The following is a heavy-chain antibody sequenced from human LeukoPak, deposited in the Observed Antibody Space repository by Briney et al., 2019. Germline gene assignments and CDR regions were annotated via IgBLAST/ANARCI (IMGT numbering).Heavy chain of an antibody. CDR1: GGSLSSSSYY. D-gene: IGHD3-22*01. Sequence: PSETLSLTCTVSGGSLSSSSYYWGWIRQPPGKGLEWFGRIYYSGSTYYNPSLKSRVTRSVDTSKNQFSPKLSSVTAADTAVFYCASLTTADAFHIGGQGTMVTVSS. V-gene: IGHV4-39*07. CDR2: IYYSGST. CDR3: ASLTTADAFHI. J-gene: IGHJ3*02.